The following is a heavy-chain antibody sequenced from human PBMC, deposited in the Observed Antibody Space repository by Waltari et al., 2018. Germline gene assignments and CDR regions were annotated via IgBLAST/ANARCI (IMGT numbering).Heavy chain of an antibody. V-gene: IGHV1-8*01. CDR1: GYTFTSYD. Sequence: QVQLVQSGAEVKKPGASVKVSCKASGYTFTSYDINWVRQATGQGTGWIGWMDPNSGNTGYAQKFQGRVTMTRNTSISTAYMELSSLRSEDTAVYYCARAGGYYDSSGYYSIDAFDIWGQGTMVTVSS. CDR3: ARAGGYYDSSGYYSIDAFDI. J-gene: IGHJ3*02. CDR2: MDPNSGNT. D-gene: IGHD3-22*01.